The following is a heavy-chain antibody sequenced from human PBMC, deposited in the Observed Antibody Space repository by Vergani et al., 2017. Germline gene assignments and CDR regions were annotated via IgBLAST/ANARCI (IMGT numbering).Heavy chain of an antibody. CDR2: INPSGGST. CDR1: GYTFTSYY. CDR3: ASPRGYDLGTRDYYYGMDV. J-gene: IGHJ6*02. Sequence: QVQLVQSGAEVKKPGASVKVSCKASGYTFTSYYMHWVRQAPGQGLEWMGIINPSGGSTSYAQKFQGRVTMTRDTSTSTVYMELSSLRSEDTAVYYCASPRGYDLGTRDYYYGMDVWGQGTTVTVSS. D-gene: IGHD5-12*01. V-gene: IGHV1-46*01.